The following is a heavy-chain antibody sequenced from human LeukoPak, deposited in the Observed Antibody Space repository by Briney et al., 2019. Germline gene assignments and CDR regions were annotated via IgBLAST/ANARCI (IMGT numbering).Heavy chain of an antibody. V-gene: IGHV4-61*02. CDR3: ARDNNYYYGSGEHYYYGMDV. J-gene: IGHJ6*02. CDR1: GDSTNNNDYY. CDR2: THMSGST. Sequence: SQTLSLTCTVSGDSTNNNDYYWSWIRQPPWKGLEYMGRTHMSGSTNYNPSLKSRVTISIDTSRNQFSLKLTSVTASDTAIYYCARDNNYYYGSGEHYYYGMDVWGQGTTVTVSS. D-gene: IGHD3-10*01.